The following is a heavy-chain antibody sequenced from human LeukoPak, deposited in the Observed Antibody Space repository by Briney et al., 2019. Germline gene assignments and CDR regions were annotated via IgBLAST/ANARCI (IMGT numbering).Heavy chain of an antibody. Sequence: ASVKVSCKASGYTFTGYYMHWVRQAPGQGLEWMGWINPNSGGTNYAQKFQGRVTMTRDTSISTAYMELSRLSSDDTAVYYCARVYRWLVEDDAFDIWGQGTMVTVSS. CDR1: GYTFTGYY. CDR3: ARVYRWLVEDDAFDI. J-gene: IGHJ3*02. CDR2: INPNSGGT. D-gene: IGHD6-19*01. V-gene: IGHV1-2*02.